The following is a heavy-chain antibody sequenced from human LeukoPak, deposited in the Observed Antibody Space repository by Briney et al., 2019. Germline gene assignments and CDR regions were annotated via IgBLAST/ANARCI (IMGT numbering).Heavy chain of an antibody. J-gene: IGHJ4*02. Sequence: ASVKVSCKASGYTFTSYGISWERQAPGQGLEWMGWISAYNGNTNYAQKLQGRVTMTTDTSTSTAYMELRSLRSDDTAVYYCAREVGIAAAGRGNFDYWGQGTLVTVSS. CDR1: GYTFTSYG. CDR2: ISAYNGNT. CDR3: AREVGIAAAGRGNFDY. D-gene: IGHD6-13*01. V-gene: IGHV1-18*01.